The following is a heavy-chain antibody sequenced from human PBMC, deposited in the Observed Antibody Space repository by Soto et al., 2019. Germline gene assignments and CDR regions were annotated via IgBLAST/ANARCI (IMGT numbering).Heavy chain of an antibody. Sequence: EVQLVESGGGLVQPGGSLRLSCAASGFTFSSYWMHWVRQAPGKGLVWVSRINSDGSSTSYADSVKGRFTISRDNAKNTLYLQMNSLRAEDTCVYYCARVYCSGGGCYHRDYWGQGALVTVSS. CDR3: ARVYCSGGGCYHRDY. V-gene: IGHV3-74*01. D-gene: IGHD2-15*01. CDR2: INSDGSST. J-gene: IGHJ4*02. CDR1: GFTFSSYW.